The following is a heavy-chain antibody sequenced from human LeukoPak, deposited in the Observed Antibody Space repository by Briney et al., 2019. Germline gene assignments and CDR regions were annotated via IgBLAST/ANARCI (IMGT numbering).Heavy chain of an antibody. CDR3: AKSSSTSWFLDY. J-gene: IGHJ4*02. CDR1: GFTFSTYA. V-gene: IGHV3-23*01. CDR2: ISGSGDGGSGGPT. D-gene: IGHD6-13*01. Sequence: GGSLRLSCAASGFTFSTYAMSWVRQAPGKGLEWVSAISGSGDGGSGGPTCYADYVKGRFSISRDNARNTLSLQMNSLRAEDTAVYYCAKSSSTSWFLDYWGQGTLVTVSS.